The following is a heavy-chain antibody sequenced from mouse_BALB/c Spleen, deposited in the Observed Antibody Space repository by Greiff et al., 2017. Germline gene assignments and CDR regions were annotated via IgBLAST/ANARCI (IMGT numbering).Heavy chain of an antibody. Sequence: EVKLMESGGGLVKPGGSLKLSCAASGFTFSSYAMSWVRQTPEKRLEWVASISSGGSTYYPDSVKGRFTISRDNARNILYLQMSSLRSEDTAMYYCARDERTVPFDYWGQGTTLTVSS. D-gene: IGHD4-1*01. V-gene: IGHV5-6-5*01. J-gene: IGHJ2*01. CDR1: GFTFSSYA. CDR3: ARDERTVPFDY. CDR2: ISSGGST.